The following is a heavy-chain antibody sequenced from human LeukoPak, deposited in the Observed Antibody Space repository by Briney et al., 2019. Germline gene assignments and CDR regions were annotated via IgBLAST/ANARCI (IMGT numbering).Heavy chain of an antibody. Sequence: PSETLSLTCIVSGGSISSGGYYWSWIRQPPGKGLEWIGSIFYSGSTYYNPSLKSRVTISVDTSKNQFSLKLSSVTAADTAVYYCANSANYGGNSGYFDNWGQGTLVTVSS. CDR2: IFYSGST. CDR1: GGSISSGGYY. V-gene: IGHV4-39*01. J-gene: IGHJ4*03. D-gene: IGHD4-23*01. CDR3: ANSANYGGNSGYFDN.